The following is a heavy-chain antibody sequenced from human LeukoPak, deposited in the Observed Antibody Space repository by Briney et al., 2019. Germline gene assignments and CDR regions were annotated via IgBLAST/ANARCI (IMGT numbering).Heavy chain of an antibody. Sequence: GGSLRLSCAAAGFTFSSYGMHWVRQAPGKGLEWVAFIRYDGSNKYYADSVKGRFTISRDNSKNTLYLQMNSLRAEDTAVYYCAKYGPGRTYCYYYYMDVWGKGTTVTVSS. CDR2: IRYDGSNK. CDR1: GFTFSSYG. CDR3: AKYGPGRTYCYYYYMDV. J-gene: IGHJ6*03. D-gene: IGHD3-10*01. V-gene: IGHV3-30*02.